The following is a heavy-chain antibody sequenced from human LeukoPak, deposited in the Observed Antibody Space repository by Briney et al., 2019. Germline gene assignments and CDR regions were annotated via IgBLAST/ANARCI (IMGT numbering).Heavy chain of an antibody. J-gene: IGHJ4*02. CDR3: ARDWDSRNDYFHP. CDR2: TSAHNDDT. D-gene: IGHD1-1*01. Sequence: GASVKVSCKASGYTFTSYSISWVRQAPGQGLEWMGWTSAHNDDTNYAETLQGILTMTTDISTSTAYMELTSLRSDDTAVYYCARDWDSRNDYFHPWGQGTLVIVSS. V-gene: IGHV1-18*01. CDR1: GYTFTSYS.